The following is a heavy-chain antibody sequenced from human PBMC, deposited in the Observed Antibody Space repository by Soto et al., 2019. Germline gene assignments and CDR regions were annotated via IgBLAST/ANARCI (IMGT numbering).Heavy chain of an antibody. V-gene: IGHV4-59*12. J-gene: IGHJ6*02. CDR1: GGSISSYY. CDR2: IYYSDSYT. Sequence: SETLSLTCTVSGGSISSYYWSWIRQPPGKGLEWIGYIYYSDSYTNYSPSFQGHVTISADKSISTAYLQWSSLKASDTAMYYCARLVVTTSYYYYGMDVWGQGTTVTVSS. CDR3: ARLVVTTSYYYYGMDV. D-gene: IGHD2-21*02.